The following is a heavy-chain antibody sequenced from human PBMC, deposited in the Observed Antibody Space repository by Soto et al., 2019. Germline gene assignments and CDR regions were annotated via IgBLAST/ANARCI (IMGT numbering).Heavy chain of an antibody. CDR1: GLTFNSYI. D-gene: IGHD6-6*01. J-gene: IGHJ6*02. Sequence: GGSLRLCCGASGLTFNSYIMNWVRQAPGKGLEWVSSISSSSSYIYYADSVNGRFTISRDNAKNSLYLQMNSLRAEDTAVYYCAREVCQPSCSSNYYYYGMDVWGQGTTVTVSS. CDR3: AREVCQPSCSSNYYYYGMDV. CDR2: ISSSSSYI. V-gene: IGHV3-21*01.